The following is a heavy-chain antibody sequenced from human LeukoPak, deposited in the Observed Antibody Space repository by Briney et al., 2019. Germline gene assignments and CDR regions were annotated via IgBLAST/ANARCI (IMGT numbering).Heavy chain of an antibody. CDR2: INHSGST. V-gene: IGHV4-34*01. J-gene: IGHJ4*02. Sequence: TSETLSLTCAVYGGSFSGYYWSWIRQPPGKGLEWMGEINHSGSTNYNPSLKSRVTISVDTSKNQYSLKLSSVAAADTAVYYCASGRDFDYWGQGTLVTVSS. CDR1: GGSFSGYY. CDR3: ASGRDFDY.